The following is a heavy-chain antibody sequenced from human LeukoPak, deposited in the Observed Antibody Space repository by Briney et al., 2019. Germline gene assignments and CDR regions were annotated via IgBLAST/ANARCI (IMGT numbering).Heavy chain of an antibody. J-gene: IGHJ4*02. CDR3: AREGYYYDSSGYSPSPYDY. Sequence: PSETLSLTCTVSGGSISSYYWSWIRQPAGKGLEWIGRIYTSGSTNYNPSLKSRVTMSVDTSKNQFSLKLSSVTAADTAVYYCAREGYYYDSSGYSPSPYDYWGQGTLVTVSS. D-gene: IGHD3-22*01. CDR2: IYTSGST. CDR1: GGSISSYY. V-gene: IGHV4-4*07.